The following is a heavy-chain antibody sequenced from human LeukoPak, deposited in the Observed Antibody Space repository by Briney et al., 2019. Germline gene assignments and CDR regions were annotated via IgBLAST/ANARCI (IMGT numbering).Heavy chain of an antibody. Sequence: GGSLRLSCATSGFPFETNAMSWVRQAPGKGLEWVATIGNTETFYADSVTGRFTISRDNSKNTVNLQMNRLRVEDTAIYYCAKDWIQFNRVFDCFDSRGQGTLVTVSS. CDR3: AKDWIQFNRVFDCFDS. CDR1: GFPFETNA. CDR2: IGNTET. D-gene: IGHD5-18*01. V-gene: IGHV3-23*01. J-gene: IGHJ4*02.